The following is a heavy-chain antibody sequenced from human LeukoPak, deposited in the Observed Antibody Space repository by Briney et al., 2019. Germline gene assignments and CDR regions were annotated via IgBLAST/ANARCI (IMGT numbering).Heavy chain of an antibody. J-gene: IGHJ6*03. CDR3: ARSSGYSSSWYYYYYMDV. CDR2: INPNSGGT. D-gene: IGHD6-13*01. Sequence: ASVKVSCKASGYTFTSYGISWVRQAPGQGLEWMGWINPNSGGTNYAQKFQGRVTMTRDTSISTAYMELSRLRSDDTAVYYCARSSGYSSSWYYYYYMDVWGKGTTVTVSS. V-gene: IGHV1-2*02. CDR1: GYTFTSYG.